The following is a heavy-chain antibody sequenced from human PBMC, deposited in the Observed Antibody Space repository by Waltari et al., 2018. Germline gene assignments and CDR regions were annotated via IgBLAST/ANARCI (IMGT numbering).Heavy chain of an antibody. V-gene: IGHV3-30*02. D-gene: IGHD1-7*01. Sequence: QVQLVESGGGVVQPGGSLRLSCAASGFPFSDYGMHWVRQAPGKGLEWVAFMRNDEKNIYYADSVKGRFTISRDNSKNTLHLQMSSLRAEDTAVYYCAKELSLELWGFTNYYYYMDVWGKGTTVTISS. J-gene: IGHJ6*03. CDR2: MRNDEKNI. CDR1: GFPFSDYG. CDR3: AKELSLELWGFTNYYYYMDV.